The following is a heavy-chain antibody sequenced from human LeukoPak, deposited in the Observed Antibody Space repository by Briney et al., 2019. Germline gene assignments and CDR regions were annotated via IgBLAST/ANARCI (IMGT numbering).Heavy chain of an antibody. CDR2: IYYSGST. J-gene: IGHJ6*03. CDR1: GGSISGYY. Sequence: SETLSLTCTVSGGSISGYYWSWIRQPPGKGLEWIGYIYYSGSTNYNPSLKSRVTISVDTSKNQFSLKLSSVTAADTAVYYCARDGGLAATFCMDVWGKGTTVTISS. CDR3: ARDGGLAATFCMDV. V-gene: IGHV4-59*01. D-gene: IGHD6-13*01.